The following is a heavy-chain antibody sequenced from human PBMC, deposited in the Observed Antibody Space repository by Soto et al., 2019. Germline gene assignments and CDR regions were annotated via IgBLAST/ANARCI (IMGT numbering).Heavy chain of an antibody. J-gene: IGHJ4*02. CDR1: GYTFTSYS. CDR2: ISAYNGNT. Sequence: ASVKVSCKASGYTFTSYSISWVRQAPGQGLEWMGWISAYNGNTNYAQKLQGRVTMTTDTSTSTAYMELRSLRSDDTAVYYCARGDNYRTYYYDSSGYYPPRYWGQGTLVTVSS. V-gene: IGHV1-18*04. CDR3: ARGDNYRTYYYDSSGYYPPRY. D-gene: IGHD3-22*01.